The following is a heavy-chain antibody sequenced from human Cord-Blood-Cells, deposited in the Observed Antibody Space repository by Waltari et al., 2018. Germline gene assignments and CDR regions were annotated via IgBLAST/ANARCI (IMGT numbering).Heavy chain of an antibody. D-gene: IGHD3-22*01. CDR2: IYSGGST. V-gene: IGHV3-53*01. Sequence: EVQLVESGGGLIQPGGCLRLSCAASGFTVGSIYHSWVRQAPGKGLEWVSVIYSGGSTYYADSVKGRFTISRDNSKNTLYLQMNSLRAEDTAVYYCARDSPYDSSGYYSDYWGQGTLVTVSS. CDR3: ARDSPYDSSGYYSDY. J-gene: IGHJ4*02. CDR1: GFTVGSIY.